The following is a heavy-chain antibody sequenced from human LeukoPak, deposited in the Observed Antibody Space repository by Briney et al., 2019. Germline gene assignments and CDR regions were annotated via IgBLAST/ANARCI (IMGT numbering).Heavy chain of an antibody. Sequence: SETLSLTCAVYGGSFSGYYWSWIRQPPGKGLEWIGEINHSGSTNYNPSLKSRVTISVDTSKNQFSLKLSSVTAADTAVYYCARTRRSGSYYYYYYGMYVWGQGTTVTVSS. CDR2: INHSGST. CDR1: GGSFSGYY. V-gene: IGHV4-34*01. CDR3: ARTRRSGSYYYYYYGMYV. D-gene: IGHD3-10*01. J-gene: IGHJ6*02.